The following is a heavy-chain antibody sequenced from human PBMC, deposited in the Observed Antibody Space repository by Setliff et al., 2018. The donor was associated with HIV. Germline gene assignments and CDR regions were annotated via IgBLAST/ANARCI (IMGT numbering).Heavy chain of an antibody. J-gene: IGHJ4*02. D-gene: IGHD6-19*01. Sequence: SETLSLTCTVSGGSISSGGYYWSWIRQHPGKGLEWIGYIYTSGSPHYKSSLTSRLTISLDTSRNQFSLKLTSVTAADSATYYCARWVYNSAWSLDYWGQGTLVTVSS. CDR1: GGSISSGGYY. CDR2: IYTSGSP. V-gene: IGHV4-31*03. CDR3: ARWVYNSAWSLDY.